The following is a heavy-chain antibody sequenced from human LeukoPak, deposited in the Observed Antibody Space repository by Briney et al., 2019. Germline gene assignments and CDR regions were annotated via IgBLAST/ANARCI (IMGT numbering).Heavy chain of an antibody. Sequence: GGSLRLSCAASGFSVSSSYMTWVRQAPGKGLEWVSVIYSGGSTYYADSVKGRFTISRDNSKNTLYLQMNSLRAEDAAVYYCAKERIGWIQLWVVDYWGQGTLVTVSS. D-gene: IGHD5-18*01. J-gene: IGHJ4*02. CDR1: GFSVSSSY. CDR2: IYSGGST. V-gene: IGHV3-53*01. CDR3: AKERIGWIQLWVVDY.